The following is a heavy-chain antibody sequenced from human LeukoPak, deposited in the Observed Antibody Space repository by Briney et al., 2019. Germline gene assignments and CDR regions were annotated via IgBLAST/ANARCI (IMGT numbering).Heavy chain of an antibody. CDR1: GGSVSSGSYY. Sequence: SETLSLTCTVSGGSVSSGSYYWSWIRQPPGKGLEWIGYIYYSGSTNYNPSLKSRVTISVDTSKNQFSLKLSSVTAADTAVYYCARGRITQRWLQRPHYYFDYWGQGTLVTVSS. J-gene: IGHJ4*02. CDR3: ARGRITQRWLQRPHYYFDY. D-gene: IGHD5-24*01. V-gene: IGHV4-61*01. CDR2: IYYSGST.